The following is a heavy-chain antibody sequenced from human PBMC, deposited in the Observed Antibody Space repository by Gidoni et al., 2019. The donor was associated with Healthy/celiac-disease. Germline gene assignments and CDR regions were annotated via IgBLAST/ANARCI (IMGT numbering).Heavy chain of an antibody. V-gene: IGHV4-39*01. Sequence: QLQLQESRPGLVQPSETLSLTCTVSGGSLSSSSYYWCWLRQPPGKGLEWIGSIYYRGRPYYNPSLKSRVTISVDTSKNQFSRKLSSVTAADTAVYYCALNVDTAMVHYYYGMDVWGQGTTVTVS. D-gene: IGHD5-18*01. CDR1: GGSLSSSSYY. J-gene: IGHJ6*02. CDR3: ALNVDTAMVHYYYGMDV. CDR2: IYYRGRP.